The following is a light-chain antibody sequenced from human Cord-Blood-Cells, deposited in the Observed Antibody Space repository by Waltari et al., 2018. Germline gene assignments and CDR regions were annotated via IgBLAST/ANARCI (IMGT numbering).Light chain of an antibody. J-gene: IGLJ1*01. CDR3: QVWDSSSDHPGV. V-gene: IGLV3-21*04. Sequence: SYVLTQPPSVSVAPGKTARITCGGNNIGSKSVHWYKQKPGQAPVLVIYFDSDRPSGIPERFSGSNSGNTATLTISRVEAGDEADYYCQVWDSSSDHPGVFGTGTKVTVL. CDR2: FDS. CDR1: NIGSKS.